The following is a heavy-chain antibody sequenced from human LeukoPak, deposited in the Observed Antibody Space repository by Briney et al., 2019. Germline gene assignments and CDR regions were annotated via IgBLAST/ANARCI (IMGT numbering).Heavy chain of an antibody. J-gene: IGHJ4*02. CDR2: FTSSGNT. CDR3: ARISYRRFDY. CDR1: GASIISGDYH. V-gene: IGHV4-39*01. D-gene: IGHD4-11*01. Sequence: SETLSLTCTVSGASIISGDYHWAWVRQPPGKGLEWIGGFTSSGNTYYNPSLKSRVTISADTSKDQVSLRLNSMTAADTAVHYCARISYRRFDYWGQGILVTVSS.